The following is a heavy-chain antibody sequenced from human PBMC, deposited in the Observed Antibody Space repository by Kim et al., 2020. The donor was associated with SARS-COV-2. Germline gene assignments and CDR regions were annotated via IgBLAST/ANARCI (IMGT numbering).Heavy chain of an antibody. CDR2: ISYDGSNK. J-gene: IGHJ4*02. CDR1: GFTFSSYA. CDR3: ARDRSGSYSEFDY. D-gene: IGHD1-26*01. Sequence: GWSLRLSCAASGFTFSSYAMHWVRQAPGKGLEWVAVISYDGSNKYYADSVKGRFTISRDNSKNTLYLQMNSLRAEDTAVYYCARDRSGSYSEFDYWGQGT. V-gene: IGHV3-30-3*01.